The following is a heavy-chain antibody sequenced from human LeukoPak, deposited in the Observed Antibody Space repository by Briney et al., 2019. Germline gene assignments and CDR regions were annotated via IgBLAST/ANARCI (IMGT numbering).Heavy chain of an antibody. CDR3: ARDGGSSSDYYYYYTDV. Sequence: GGSLRLSCAASGFTFSSYWMHWVRQAPGKGLVWVSRINSDGSSTSYADSVKGRFTISRDNAKNSLYLQMNSLRAEDTAVYYCARDGGSSSDYYYYYTDVWGKGTTVTVSS. V-gene: IGHV3-74*01. CDR1: GFTFSSYW. D-gene: IGHD6-6*01. CDR2: INSDGSST. J-gene: IGHJ6*03.